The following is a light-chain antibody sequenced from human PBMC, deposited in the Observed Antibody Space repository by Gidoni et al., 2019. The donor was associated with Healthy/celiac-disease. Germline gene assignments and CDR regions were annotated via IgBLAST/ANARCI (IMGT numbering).Light chain of an antibody. CDR3: QQYNTWPPLT. J-gene: IGKJ4*01. Sequence: EIGMTRSPATLSVSPGERATLSCRASQSVSSNLAWYQQNPCHAPRLLIYGASTRATGIPATFSGSRSGTEFTLTISRLPSEDFAVYYCQQYNTWPPLTFGGGTKVEI. CDR2: GAS. CDR1: QSVSSN. V-gene: IGKV3-15*01.